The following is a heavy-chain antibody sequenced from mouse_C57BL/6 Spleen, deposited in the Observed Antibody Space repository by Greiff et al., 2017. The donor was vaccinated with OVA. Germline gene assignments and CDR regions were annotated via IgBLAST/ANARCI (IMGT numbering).Heavy chain of an antibody. D-gene: IGHD4-1*01. CDR1: GFTFSSYG. CDR3: ARPNWDGGYYFDY. CDR2: ISSGGSYT. V-gene: IGHV5-6*01. Sequence: EVQRVESGGDLVKPGGSLKLSCAASGFTFSSYGMSWVRQTPDKRLAWVATISSGGSYTYYPDSVKGRFTISRDNDKNTLYLQMSSLKSEDTAMYYCARPNWDGGYYFDYWGQGTTLTVSS. J-gene: IGHJ2*01.